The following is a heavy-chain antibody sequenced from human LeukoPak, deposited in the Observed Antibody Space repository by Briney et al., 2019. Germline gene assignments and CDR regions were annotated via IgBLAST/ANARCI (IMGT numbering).Heavy chain of an antibody. V-gene: IGHV1-24*01. CDR1: GYTLTELS. J-gene: IGHJ4*02. CDR3: ATWGCSSTSCRLIGVTYDY. D-gene: IGHD2-2*01. Sequence: ASVKVSCKVSGYTLTELSMHWVRQAPGKGLEWMGGFDPEDGETIYAQKFQGRVTMTEDTSTDTAYMELSSLRSEDTAVYYCATWGCSSTSCRLIGVTYDYWGQGTLVTVSS. CDR2: FDPEDGET.